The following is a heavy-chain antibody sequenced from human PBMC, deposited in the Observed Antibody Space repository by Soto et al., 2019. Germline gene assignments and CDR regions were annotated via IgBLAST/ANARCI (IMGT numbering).Heavy chain of an antibody. D-gene: IGHD3-9*01. CDR1: GFTFSNYA. Sequence: PGGSLRFSCAVSGFTFSNYAMSWVRQAPGKGLEWVSAISGSGGGTYYADSVKGRFTISRDNSKNTLYLQMNSLRAEDTAVYYCAKTDTPYYDILTGYSNWGQGTLVTVSS. J-gene: IGHJ4*02. CDR3: AKTDTPYYDILTGYSN. V-gene: IGHV3-23*01. CDR2: ISGSGGGT.